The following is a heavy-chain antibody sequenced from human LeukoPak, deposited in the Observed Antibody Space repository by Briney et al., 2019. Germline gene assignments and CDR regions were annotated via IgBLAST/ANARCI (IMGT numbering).Heavy chain of an antibody. Sequence: SETLSLTCAVYGGSFSGYYWSWIRQPPGKGLEWIGEINHSGSTNYNPSLKSRVTISVDTSKNQFSLKLSSVTAAGTAVYYCARFWGWSPSDYYFDYWGQGTLVTVSS. CDR2: INHSGST. V-gene: IGHV4-34*01. D-gene: IGHD3-16*01. CDR1: GGSFSGYY. J-gene: IGHJ4*02. CDR3: ARFWGWSPSDYYFDY.